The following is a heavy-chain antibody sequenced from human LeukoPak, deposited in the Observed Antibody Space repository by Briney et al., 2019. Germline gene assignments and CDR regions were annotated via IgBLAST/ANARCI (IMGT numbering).Heavy chain of an antibody. CDR2: INAYNGDK. CDR3: ARDTSPMVSPFDC. J-gene: IGHJ4*02. CDR1: GYTFNSHG. D-gene: IGHD5-18*01. V-gene: IGHV1-18*01. Sequence: ASVKVSCKASGYTFNSHGISWVRQAPGQGLEWMGSINAYNGDKDFAQNFQGRLTMTTDTSTSTAYMELRSLRSDDTAVYYCARDTSPMVSPFDCWGQGTLVTVSS.